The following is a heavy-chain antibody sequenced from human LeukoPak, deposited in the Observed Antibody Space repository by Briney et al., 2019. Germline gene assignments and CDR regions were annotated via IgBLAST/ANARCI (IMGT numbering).Heavy chain of an antibody. Sequence: SETLSLTCTVSGGSISSYYWSWIRQPPGKGLEWIGYIYYSGSTNYNPSLKSRVTISVDTSKNQFSLKLSSVTAADTAVYYRARSTYYYDSSGYSLDYWGQGTLVTVSS. CDR2: IYYSGST. V-gene: IGHV4-59*08. CDR1: GGSISSYY. D-gene: IGHD3-22*01. CDR3: ARSTYYYDSSGYSLDY. J-gene: IGHJ4*02.